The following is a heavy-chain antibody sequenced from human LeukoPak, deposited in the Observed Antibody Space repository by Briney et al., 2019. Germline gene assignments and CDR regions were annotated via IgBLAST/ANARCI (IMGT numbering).Heavy chain of an antibody. Sequence: EASVKVSCKASGYTFTSYDINWVRQATGQGLEWMGWMNPNSGNTGYAQKFQGRVTMTRNTSISTAYMELSSLRSDDTAVYYCARLIVVVPAAKYYYGMDVWGQGTTVTVSS. CDR2: MNPNSGNT. CDR3: ARLIVVVPAAKYYYGMDV. D-gene: IGHD2-2*01. CDR1: GYTFTSYD. V-gene: IGHV1-8*01. J-gene: IGHJ6*02.